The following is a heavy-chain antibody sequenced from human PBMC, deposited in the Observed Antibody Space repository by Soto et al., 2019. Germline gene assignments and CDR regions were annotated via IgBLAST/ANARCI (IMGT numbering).Heavy chain of an antibody. V-gene: IGHV1-3*01. Sequence: QVQLVQSGAEVRKPGASVNISCRASGFSFSDNLINWVRQAPGQSLEWMGWINPDNGNTRNSQTFQGGGTISRHASASMAYVEVSDLTSEDTAVYYCARDILSVGPRANEAFDVWGQGTMVTVSS. J-gene: IGHJ3*01. CDR2: INPDNGNT. CDR3: ARDILSVGPRANEAFDV. CDR1: GFSFSDNL.